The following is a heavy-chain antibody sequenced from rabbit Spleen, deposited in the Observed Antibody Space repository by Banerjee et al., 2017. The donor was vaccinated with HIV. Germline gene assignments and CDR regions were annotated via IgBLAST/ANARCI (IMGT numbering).Heavy chain of an antibody. CDR3: ARHAGYAGYGYSTLDL. CDR2: IDPIFGST. Sequence: QEQLVESGGGLVQPGGSLKLSCKASGFDFSAYGVSWVRQAPGKGLEWIGYIDPIFGSTYYANWVKGRFTISRDNAQNTVFLQLSSLTAADTATYFCARHAGYAGYGYSTLDLWGPGTLVTVS. D-gene: IGHD8-1*01. CDR1: GFDFSAYG. J-gene: IGHJ6*01. V-gene: IGHV1S47*01.